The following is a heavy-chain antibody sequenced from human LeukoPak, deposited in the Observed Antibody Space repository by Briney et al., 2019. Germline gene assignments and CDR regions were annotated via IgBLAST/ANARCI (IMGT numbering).Heavy chain of an antibody. Sequence: GGSLRLSCAASGFTFNYYNMNWVRQAPGKALEWVSSITSSGAYIFYADSVKGRFTISRDNSKNTLYLQMNSLRAEDTAVYYCAKLGDSSGYHDCWGQGTLVTVSS. CDR3: AKLGDSSGYHDC. V-gene: IGHV3-23*01. CDR2: ITSSGAYI. CDR1: GFTFNYYN. D-gene: IGHD3-22*01. J-gene: IGHJ4*02.